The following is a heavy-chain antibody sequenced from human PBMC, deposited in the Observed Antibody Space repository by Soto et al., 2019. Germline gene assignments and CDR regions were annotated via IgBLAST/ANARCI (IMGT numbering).Heavy chain of an antibody. D-gene: IGHD3-3*01. CDR3: ATFTIFGVVNTPHDAFDI. CDR2: IYYSGST. V-gene: IGHV4-59*01. CDR1: GGSISSYY. Sequence: SETLSLTCTVSGGSISSYYWSWIRQPPGKGLEWIGYIYYSGSTNYNPSLKSRVTISVDTSKNQFSLKLSSVTAADTAVYYCATFTIFGVVNTPHDAFDIWGQGTMVTVSS. J-gene: IGHJ3*02.